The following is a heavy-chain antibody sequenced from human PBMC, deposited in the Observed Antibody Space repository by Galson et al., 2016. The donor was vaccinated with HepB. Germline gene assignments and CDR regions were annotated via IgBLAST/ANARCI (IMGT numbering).Heavy chain of an antibody. D-gene: IGHD5-18*01. CDR1: GFTFSSYA. J-gene: IGHJ4*02. CDR3: ATPRGYSYGYWDDTTTDY. V-gene: IGHV3-23*01. CDR2: ISGSGGNT. Sequence: SLRLSCAASGFTFSSYAMSWVRQAPGKGLEWVSAISGSGGNTYYAASVTGRFTISRDNSKNTLYLQMNSLRAEDTAVYYCATPRGYSYGYWDDTTTDYWGQGTLVTVSS.